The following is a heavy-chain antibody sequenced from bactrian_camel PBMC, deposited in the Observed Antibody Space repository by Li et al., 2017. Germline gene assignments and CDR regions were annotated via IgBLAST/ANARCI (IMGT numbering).Heavy chain of an antibody. CDR3: TASPMRGSPCPMSWLQTY. V-gene: IGHV3S53*01. CDR1: GLDLSRNC. D-gene: IGHD1*01. J-gene: IGHJ4*01. CDR2: LEPSGST. Sequence: VQLVESGGGSVQAGGSLRLSCAASGLDLSRNCMGWFRQAPGQDREGVARLEPSGSTMYADSVKGRFTISKDNAKNIHYLQMNNPRPEDAAMYYCTASPMRGSPCPMSWLQTYRGQGTQVTVS.